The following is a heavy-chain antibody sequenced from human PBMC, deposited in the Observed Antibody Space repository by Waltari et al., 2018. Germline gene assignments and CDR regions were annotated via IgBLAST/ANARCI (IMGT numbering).Heavy chain of an antibody. J-gene: IGHJ2*01. CDR1: GGSISSSSYY. D-gene: IGHD2-15*01. Sequence: QLQLQESGPGLVKPSETLSLTCTVSGGSISSSSYYWGWIRQPPGKGLEWIGSIYYSGSTYYNPSLKSRVTISVDTSKNQFSLKLSSVTAADTAVYYCARGKGATWYFDLWGRGTLVIVSS. CDR3: ARGKGATWYFDL. V-gene: IGHV4-39*07. CDR2: IYYSGST.